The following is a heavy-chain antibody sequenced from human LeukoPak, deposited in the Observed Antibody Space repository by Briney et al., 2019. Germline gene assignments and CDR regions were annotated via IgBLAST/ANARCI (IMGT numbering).Heavy chain of an antibody. CDR3: ARGFSKRHYYYDGMDV. CDR1: GGSFSGYY. CDR2: INHSGST. V-gene: IGHV4-34*01. D-gene: IGHD1-1*01. J-gene: IGHJ6*02. Sequence: PSETLSLTCAVYGGSFSGYYWSWIRQPPGKGLEWIGKINHSGSTNYNPSLKSRVTISVDTSKNQFSLKLSSVTTADTAVYYCARGFSKRHYYYDGMDVWGQGTTVTVSS.